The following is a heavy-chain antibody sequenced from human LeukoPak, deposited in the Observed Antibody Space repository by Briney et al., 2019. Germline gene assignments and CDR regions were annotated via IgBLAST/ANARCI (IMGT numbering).Heavy chain of an antibody. CDR2: INTNTGNP. J-gene: IGHJ6*03. V-gene: IGHV7-4-1*02. D-gene: IGHD6-19*01. Sequence: GASVKVSCKASGYTFTSYAMNWVRQAPGQGLEWMGWINTNTGNPTYAQGFTGRFVFSLDTSVSTAYLQISSLKAEDTAVYYCAREVAVAGTGEYYYYYYYMDVWGKGTTVTVSS. CDR3: AREVAVAGTGEYYYYYYYMDV. CDR1: GYTFTSYA.